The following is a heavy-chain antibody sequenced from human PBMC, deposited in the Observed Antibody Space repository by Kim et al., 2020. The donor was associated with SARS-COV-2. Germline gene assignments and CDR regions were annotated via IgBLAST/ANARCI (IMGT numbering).Heavy chain of an antibody. D-gene: IGHD5-18*01. J-gene: IGHJ6*02. Sequence: GESLKISCKGSGYSFTSYRIGWVRQMPGKGLEWMGIIYPGDSDTRYSPSFQGQVTISADKSISTAYLQWSSLKASDTAMYYCARAPWIQLWGGQDYYYGMDVWGQGTTVTVSS. V-gene: IGHV5-51*01. CDR2: IYPGDSDT. CDR3: ARAPWIQLWGGQDYYYGMDV. CDR1: GYSFTSYR.